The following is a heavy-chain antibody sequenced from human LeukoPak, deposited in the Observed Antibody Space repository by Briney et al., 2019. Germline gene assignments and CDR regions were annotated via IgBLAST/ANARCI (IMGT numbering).Heavy chain of an antibody. Sequence: SETLSLTCTVSGGSISSYYWSWIRQPAGKGLEWIGRIYTSGSTNYNPSFKSRVTMSVDTSKNQFSLKLSSVTAADTAVYYCARSPHTIFGVNWFDPWGQGTLVTVSS. CDR1: GGSISSYY. J-gene: IGHJ5*02. V-gene: IGHV4-4*07. D-gene: IGHD3-3*01. CDR3: ARSPHTIFGVNWFDP. CDR2: IYTSGST.